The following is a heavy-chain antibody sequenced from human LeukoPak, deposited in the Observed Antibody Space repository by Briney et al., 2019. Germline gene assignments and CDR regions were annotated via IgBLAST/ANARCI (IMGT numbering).Heavy chain of an antibody. Sequence: GGSLRLSCAASGFTFSSYAMSWVRQAPGKGLEWVSAISGSGGSTYYADSVKGRFTVSRDNSKNTPYLQMNSLRAEDTAVYYCAKATRPWELEGGFDPWGQGTLVTVSS. D-gene: IGHD1-26*01. V-gene: IGHV3-23*01. CDR1: GFTFSSYA. CDR3: AKATRPWELEGGFDP. CDR2: ISGSGGST. J-gene: IGHJ5*02.